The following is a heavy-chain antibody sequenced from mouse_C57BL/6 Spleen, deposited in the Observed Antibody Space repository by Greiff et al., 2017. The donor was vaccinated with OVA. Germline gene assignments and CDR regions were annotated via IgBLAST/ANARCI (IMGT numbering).Heavy chain of an antibody. CDR1: GYAFSSYW. CDR3: ARSGDYEYYYAMDY. CDR2: IYPGDGDT. D-gene: IGHD2-4*01. J-gene: IGHJ4*01. V-gene: IGHV1-80*01. Sequence: VQLQESGAELVKPGASVKISCKASGYAFSSYWMNWVKQRPGQGLEWIGQIYPGDGDTNYNGKFKGKATLTADKSSSTAYMQLSSLTSEDSAVYFCARSGDYEYYYAMDYWGKGTSVTVSS.